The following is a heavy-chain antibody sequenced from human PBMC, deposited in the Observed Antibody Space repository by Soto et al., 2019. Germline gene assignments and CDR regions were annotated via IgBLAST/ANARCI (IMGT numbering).Heavy chain of an antibody. CDR2: ISYDGSNK. Sequence: QVQLVESGGGVVQPGRSLRLSCAASGFTFSSYAMHWVRQAPGKGLEWVAVISYDGSNKYYADSVKGRFTISRDNSQKTLYLQMNSLRAEYTAVYYCARDYYRFNSGYGFSMDVWGQGTTVTISS. CDR3: ARDYYRFNSGYGFSMDV. CDR1: GFTFSSYA. D-gene: IGHD5-12*01. J-gene: IGHJ6*02. V-gene: IGHV3-30-3*01.